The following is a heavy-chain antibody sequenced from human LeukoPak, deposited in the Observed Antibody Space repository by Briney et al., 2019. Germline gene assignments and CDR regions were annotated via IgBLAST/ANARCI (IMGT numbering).Heavy chain of an antibody. CDR2: FDPEDGET. Sequence: ASVKVSCKVSGYSLTELSMHWVRQAPGKGLEWMGGFDPEDGETIYAQKFQGRVTMTEDTSTDTAYMELSRLRSEGTAVYYCATHGPTGYYDDYWGQGTLVTVSS. D-gene: IGHD3-22*01. V-gene: IGHV1-24*01. J-gene: IGHJ4*02. CDR1: GYSLTELS. CDR3: ATHGPTGYYDDY.